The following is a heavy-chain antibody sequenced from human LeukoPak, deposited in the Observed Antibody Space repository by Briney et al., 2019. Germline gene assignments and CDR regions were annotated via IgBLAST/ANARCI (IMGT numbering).Heavy chain of an antibody. D-gene: IGHD6-6*01. J-gene: IGHJ4*02. CDR2: IRGSGGST. Sequence: GGSLRLSCAASGFTFSSYAMSWARQASGKGLEWVSAIRGSGGSTYYADSRKGRFTISRDISKNTLYLQMNSLRAEDTAVYYCAKDKNLIAALYFDYWGQGTLATVSS. V-gene: IGHV3-23*01. CDR1: GFTFSSYA. CDR3: AKDKNLIAALYFDY.